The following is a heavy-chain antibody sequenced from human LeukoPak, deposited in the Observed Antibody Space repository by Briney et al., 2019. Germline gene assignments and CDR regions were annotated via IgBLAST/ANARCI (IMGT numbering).Heavy chain of an antibody. CDR1: GDSISSSNCY. V-gene: IGHV4-39*07. CDR2: IYFSGGT. J-gene: IGHJ6*03. CDR3: ARGRGWYCSGGSCYSPTTRHYYYMDV. Sequence: SSETLSLTCTVSGDSISSSNCYWGWIRQPPGKGLEWIGSIYFSGGTNYNPSLKSRVTMSVDTSKNQFSLKLSSVTAADTAVYYCARGRGWYCSGGSCYSPTTRHYYYMDVWGKGTTVTVSS. D-gene: IGHD2-15*01.